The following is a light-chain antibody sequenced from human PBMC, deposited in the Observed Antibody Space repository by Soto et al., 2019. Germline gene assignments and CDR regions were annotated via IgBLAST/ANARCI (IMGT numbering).Light chain of an antibody. Sequence: EIVLSQSPATLSLSPGERATLSCRASQSVSSYLAWYQQKPGQAPRLLIYDASNRATGIPARFSGSGSGTDFTLTISRLEPEDFALYYCHQYENWPQTFGQGTKVDI. CDR1: QSVSSY. CDR3: HQYENWPQT. CDR2: DAS. V-gene: IGKV3-11*01. J-gene: IGKJ1*01.